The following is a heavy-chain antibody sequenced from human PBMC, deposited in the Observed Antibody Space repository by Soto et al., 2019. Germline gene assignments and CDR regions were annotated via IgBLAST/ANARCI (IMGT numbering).Heavy chain of an antibody. D-gene: IGHD3-9*01. CDR1: GYTFTSYG. J-gene: IGHJ4*02. CDR2: ISAYNGNT. V-gene: IGHV1-18*01. CDR3: ARRMGILTGYYSSNLAP. Sequence: EASVKVSCKASGYTFTSYGISWVRQAPGQGLEWMGWISAYNGNTNYAQKLQGRVTMTTDTSTSTAYMELRSLRSDDTAVYYCARRMGILTGYYSSNLAPWGQGTLVTVSS.